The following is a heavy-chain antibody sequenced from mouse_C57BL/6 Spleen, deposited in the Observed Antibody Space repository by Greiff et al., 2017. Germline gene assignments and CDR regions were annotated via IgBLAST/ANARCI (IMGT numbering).Heavy chain of an antibody. V-gene: IGHV1-61*01. Sequence: QVQLQQPGAELVRPGSSVKLSCKASGYTFTSYWMDWVKQRPGQGLEWIGNIYPSDSETHYNQKFKDKATLTVDKSSSTAYMQLSSLTSEDSAVYYCARLAGAWFAYWGQGTLVTVSA. J-gene: IGHJ3*01. D-gene: IGHD1-1*02. CDR1: GYTFTSYW. CDR2: IYPSDSET. CDR3: ARLAGAWFAY.